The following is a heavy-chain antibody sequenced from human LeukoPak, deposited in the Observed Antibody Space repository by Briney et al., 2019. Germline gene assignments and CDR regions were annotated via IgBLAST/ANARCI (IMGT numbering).Heavy chain of an antibody. V-gene: IGHV4-59*08. CDR3: ARSVPSLDYLFDS. Sequence: PSETLSLTCTLSGGSISGYYWTWIRQPPGKGLECIGYSYNSGITNYNPSLKSRVTVSVDTSKNQFSLRLTSVTAADTAVYYCARSVPSLDYLFDSWGHGTLVTVSS. J-gene: IGHJ5*01. D-gene: IGHD4-11*01. CDR1: GGSISGYY. CDR2: SYNSGIT.